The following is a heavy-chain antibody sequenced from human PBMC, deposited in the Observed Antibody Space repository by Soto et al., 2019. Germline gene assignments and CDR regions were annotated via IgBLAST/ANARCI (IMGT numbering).Heavy chain of an antibody. D-gene: IGHD4-17*01. J-gene: IGHJ4*02. CDR2: IKGDEITT. Sequence: EVQLVESGENLVQPGGSLRLSCAAFGFTFSSYWIHWVRQAPGKGLVWVSRIKGDEITTNYADSVKGRFTISRDNAKNTVFLQTPSLRAEDTALYYCARGLYGAYGQDFWGQGILVTVSS. CDR1: GFTFSSYW. CDR3: ARGLYGAYGQDF. V-gene: IGHV3-74*01.